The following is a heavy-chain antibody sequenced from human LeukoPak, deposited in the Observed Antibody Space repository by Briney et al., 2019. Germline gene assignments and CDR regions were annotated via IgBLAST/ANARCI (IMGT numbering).Heavy chain of an antibody. CDR1: GLTFSSYG. CDR3: ATVRGISPDS. D-gene: IGHD2-15*01. CDR2: IWHDGSRK. V-gene: IGHV3-33*01. Sequence: GGSLRLSCAASGLTFSSYGFHWVRQAPGRGLEWVAVIWHDGSRKYYGDSVKGRFTISRDDSKNTLYLQMNSLRVEDTAVYYCATVRGISPDSWGQGTLVTVSS. J-gene: IGHJ4*02.